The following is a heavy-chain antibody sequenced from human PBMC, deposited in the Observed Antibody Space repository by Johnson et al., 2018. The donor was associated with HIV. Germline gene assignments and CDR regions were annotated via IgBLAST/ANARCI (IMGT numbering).Heavy chain of an antibody. V-gene: IGHV3-30*04. Sequence: QVQLVESGGGVVQPGRSLRLSCAASRFTFSSYAMHWVRQAPGKGLEWVAVISYDGSNEYYADSVKGRFTISRDNSKNTVHLEMNSLRAEDTAVYYCAKGGIDAFDIWGQGTMVTVSS. CDR2: ISYDGSNE. CDR1: RFTFSSYA. CDR3: AKGGIDAFDI. D-gene: IGHD6-25*01. J-gene: IGHJ3*02.